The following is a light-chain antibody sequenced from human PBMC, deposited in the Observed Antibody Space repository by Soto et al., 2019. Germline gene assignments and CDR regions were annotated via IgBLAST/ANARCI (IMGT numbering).Light chain of an antibody. Sequence: DIQLTQSPSFLSASVGDRVTITCRASQGISSYLAWYQQKPGKAPKLLIYAESTLQSGVPSRFSGSGSGTELTLTISSLQPEDFATYYCQQLTSYPLTFGPGTKVDIK. CDR3: QQLTSYPLT. CDR2: AES. V-gene: IGKV1-9*01. J-gene: IGKJ3*01. CDR1: QGISSY.